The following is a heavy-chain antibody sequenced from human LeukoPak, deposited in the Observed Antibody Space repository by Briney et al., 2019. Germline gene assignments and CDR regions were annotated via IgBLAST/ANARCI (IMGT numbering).Heavy chain of an antibody. CDR1: GFTVRGNY. Sequence: PGGSLRLSCAPSGFTVRGNYMTWVRQAPGKGLEWVSILHTDGSSFYADSVKGRFTISRDISKNTVSLHMTSLRAEDTAVYYCARVRITMVRGSSSFYYIDVWGKGTTVTVSS. CDR2: LHTDGSS. V-gene: IGHV3-53*01. CDR3: ARVRITMVRGSSSFYYIDV. J-gene: IGHJ6*03. D-gene: IGHD3-10*01.